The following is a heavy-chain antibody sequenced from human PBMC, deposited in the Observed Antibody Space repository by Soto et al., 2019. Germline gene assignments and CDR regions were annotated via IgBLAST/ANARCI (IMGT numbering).Heavy chain of an antibody. J-gene: IGHJ2*01. CDR2: ISGSGGST. CDR1: GFTFYKAF. CDR3: ARRTVGWYFDL. D-gene: IGHD4-17*01. V-gene: IGHV3-23*04. Sequence: DVLLVESGGGLVEPGGSLRLSCAASGFTFYKAFLSWVRQAPGKGLEWVSVISGSGGSTYYADSVKGRFTISRDNSKNTLYLQMNSLRAEDTAVYYCARRTVGWYFDLWGRGTLVTVSS.